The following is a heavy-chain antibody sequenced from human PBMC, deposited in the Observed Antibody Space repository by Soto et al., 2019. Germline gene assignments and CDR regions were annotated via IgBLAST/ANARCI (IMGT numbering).Heavy chain of an antibody. CDR2: IIPIFGTA. D-gene: IGHD3-22*01. V-gene: IGHV1-69*13. CDR1: GGTFSSYA. J-gene: IGHJ6*02. Sequence: EASVKVSCKASGGTFSSYAISWVRQAPGQGLEWMGGIIPIFGTANYAQKFQGRVTITADESTSTAYMELSSLRSEDTAVYYCARGYQTVVGRYYYGMDVWGQGTTVTVSS. CDR3: ARGYQTVVGRYYYGMDV.